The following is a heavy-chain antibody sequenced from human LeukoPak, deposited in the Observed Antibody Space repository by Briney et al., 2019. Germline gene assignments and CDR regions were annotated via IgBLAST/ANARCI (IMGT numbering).Heavy chain of an antibody. CDR1: GYTFTSYG. Sequence: ASVKVSCKASGYTFTSYGISWVRQAPGQGLEWMGWISAYNGNTNYAQKLQGRDTMTTDTSTSTAYMELRSLRSDDTAVYYCARSPSVRGVIIPLLDYWGQGTLVTVSS. J-gene: IGHJ4*02. D-gene: IGHD3-10*01. V-gene: IGHV1-18*01. CDR3: ARSPSVRGVIIPLLDY. CDR2: ISAYNGNT.